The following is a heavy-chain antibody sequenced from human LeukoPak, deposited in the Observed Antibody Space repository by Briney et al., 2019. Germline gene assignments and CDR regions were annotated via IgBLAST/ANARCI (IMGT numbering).Heavy chain of an antibody. CDR3: ARTNYDILTGYSKGIDY. V-gene: IGHV3-20*04. CDR1: GFPFDDYG. CDR2: INWNGGSR. D-gene: IGHD3-9*01. Sequence: GGSLRLSCAAPGFPFDDYGMSWVRQVPGKGLEWVSHINWNGGSRGYADSVKGRFTISRDNAKNSLYLQMNSLRAEDTALYYCARTNYDILTGYSKGIDYWGQGTLVTVSS. J-gene: IGHJ4*02.